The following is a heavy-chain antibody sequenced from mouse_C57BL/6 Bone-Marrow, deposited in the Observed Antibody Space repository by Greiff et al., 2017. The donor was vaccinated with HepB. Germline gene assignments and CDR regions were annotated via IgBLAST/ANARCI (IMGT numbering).Heavy chain of an antibody. D-gene: IGHD1-1*01. CDR3: AGYYYGSSYVWYFDV. V-gene: IGHV1-69*01. J-gene: IGHJ1*03. Sequence: QVQLQQPGAELVMPGASVKLSCKASGYTFTSYWMHWVKQRPGQGLEWIGEIDPSDSYTNYNQKFKGKSTLTVDKSSSTAYMQLSSLTSEDSAVYYCAGYYYGSSYVWYFDVWGTGTTVTVSS. CDR1: GYTFTSYW. CDR2: IDPSDSYT.